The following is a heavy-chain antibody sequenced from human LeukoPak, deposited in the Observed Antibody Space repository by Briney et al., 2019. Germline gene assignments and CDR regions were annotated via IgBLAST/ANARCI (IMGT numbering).Heavy chain of an antibody. J-gene: IGHJ5*02. D-gene: IGHD3-9*01. CDR1: GFTSSSYG. V-gene: IGHV3-30*18. CDR2: ISYDGSNK. Sequence: GGSLRLSCAASGFTSSSYGMHRVRQAPGKGLEWVAVISYDGSNKYYADSVKGRFTISRDNSKNTLYLQMNSLRAEDTAVYYCAKDETGGSPYYDILSTWGQGTLVTVSS. CDR3: AKDETGGSPYYDILST.